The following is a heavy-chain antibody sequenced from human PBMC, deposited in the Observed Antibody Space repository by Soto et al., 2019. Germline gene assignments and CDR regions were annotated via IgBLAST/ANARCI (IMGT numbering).Heavy chain of an antibody. CDR2: ISGSGEST. J-gene: IGHJ6*02. D-gene: IGHD6-6*01. V-gene: IGHV3-23*01. CDR3: AKAPFLSSFYYLDF. CDR1: GFPFNDYA. Sequence: EVQILESGGGLVQPGGSLRLSCAASGFPFNDYAMTWVRQAPGKGLEWVSGISGSGESTYYAASVKGRFTISRDNSMNTLYLQMNSLRAEDTAVYYCAKAPFLSSFYYLDFWGQGTTVTVSS.